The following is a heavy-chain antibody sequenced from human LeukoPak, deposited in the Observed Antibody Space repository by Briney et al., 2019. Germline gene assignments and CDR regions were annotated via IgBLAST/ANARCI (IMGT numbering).Heavy chain of an antibody. J-gene: IGHJ5*02. D-gene: IGHD3-16*02. CDR1: GGSISSGGYY. CDR3: ARGGKLRLGGLSPPFDP. Sequence: SETLSLTCTVSGGSISSGGYYWSWIRQHPGEGLEWIGYIYYSGSTYYNPSLKSRVTISVDTSKNQFSLKLSSVTAADTAVYYCARGGKLRLGGLSPPFDPWGQGTLVTVSS. CDR2: IYYSGST. V-gene: IGHV4-31*03.